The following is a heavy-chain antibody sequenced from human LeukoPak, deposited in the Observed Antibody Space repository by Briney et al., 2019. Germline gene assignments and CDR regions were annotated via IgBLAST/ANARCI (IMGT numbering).Heavy chain of an antibody. CDR2: IEYSGGT. CDR3: ARVKYSSGSTSSWFDP. D-gene: IGHD3-10*01. V-gene: IGHV4-59*08. Sequence: SETLSLTCTVSGGSISNYHWSWFRQPPGTGLEWSGYIEYSGGTTYNSSLKSRVTISVDTSKNQFSLKLSPVTAADTAVYYCARVKYSSGSTSSWFDPWGRGTPVAVSS. CDR1: GGSISNYH. J-gene: IGHJ5*02.